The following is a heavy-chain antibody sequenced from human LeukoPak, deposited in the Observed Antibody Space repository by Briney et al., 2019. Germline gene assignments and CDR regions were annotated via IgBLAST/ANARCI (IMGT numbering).Heavy chain of an antibody. D-gene: IGHD2-15*01. CDR2: FDPEDGET. CDR1: GYTLTELS. V-gene: IGHV1-24*01. CDR3: ARDCSGGSCFGAEYFQH. Sequence: GASVKVSCKVSGYTLTELSMHWVRQAPGKGLEWMGGFDPEDGETIYAQKFQGRVTMTEDTSTDTAYVELSSLRSEDTAVYYCARDCSGGSCFGAEYFQHWGQGTLVTVSS. J-gene: IGHJ1*01.